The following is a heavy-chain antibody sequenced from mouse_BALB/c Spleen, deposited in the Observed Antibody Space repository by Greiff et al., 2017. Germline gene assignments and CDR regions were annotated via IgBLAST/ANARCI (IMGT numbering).Heavy chain of an antibody. CDR2: IDPANGNT. Sequence: EVKLMESGAELVKPGASVKLSCTASGFNIKDTYMHWVKQRPEQGLEWIGRIDPANGNTKYDPKFQGKATITADTSSNTAYLQLSSLTSEDTAVYYCARDPQYGNYDAMDYWGQGTSVTVSS. V-gene: IGHV14-3*02. CDR1: GFNIKDTY. D-gene: IGHD2-10*02. CDR3: ARDPQYGNYDAMDY. J-gene: IGHJ4*01.